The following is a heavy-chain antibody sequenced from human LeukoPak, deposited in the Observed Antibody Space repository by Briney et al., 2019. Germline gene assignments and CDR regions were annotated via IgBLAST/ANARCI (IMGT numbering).Heavy chain of an antibody. Sequence: SETLSLTCTVSGGSISSYYWSWIRQPPGKGLEWIGYIYYSGSTNYNPSLKSRVTMSVDTSKNQFSLKLSSVTAADTAVYYCARDLRPTAGTTYYYYYMDVWGKGTTVTISS. CDR3: ARDLRPTAGTTYYYYYMDV. J-gene: IGHJ6*03. D-gene: IGHD1-1*01. CDR2: IYYSGST. V-gene: IGHV4-59*12. CDR1: GGSISSYY.